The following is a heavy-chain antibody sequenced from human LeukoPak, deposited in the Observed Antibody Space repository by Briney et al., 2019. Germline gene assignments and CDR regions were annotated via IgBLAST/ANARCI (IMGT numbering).Heavy chain of an antibody. J-gene: IGHJ4*02. CDR3: ARYCSSGVCDSRYFDY. CDR2: TNQDESEK. V-gene: IGHV3-7*05. D-gene: IGHD2-8*01. CDR1: GFTFSRYW. Sequence: GGSLRLSCAASGFTFSRYWMSWVRQAPGKGLERVANTNQDESEKYFVDSVKGRFTISRDNAKNSLYLQMNSLRVEDTAVYYCARYCSSGVCDSRYFDYWGQGTPVTVSS.